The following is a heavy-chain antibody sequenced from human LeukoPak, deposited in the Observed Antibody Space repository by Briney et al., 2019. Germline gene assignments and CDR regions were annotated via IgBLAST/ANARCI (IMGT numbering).Heavy chain of an antibody. Sequence: SETLSLTCTVSGGSISSSSYYWGWIRQPPGKGLEWIGSIYYSGSTYYNPSLKSRVTISVDTSKNQFSLKLSSVTAADTAVYYCARDRGYSSGWLTTYYYYMDVWGKGTTVTVSS. CDR3: ARDRGYSSGWLTTYYYYMDV. D-gene: IGHD6-19*01. CDR2: IYYSGST. V-gene: IGHV4-39*02. CDR1: GGSISSSSYY. J-gene: IGHJ6*03.